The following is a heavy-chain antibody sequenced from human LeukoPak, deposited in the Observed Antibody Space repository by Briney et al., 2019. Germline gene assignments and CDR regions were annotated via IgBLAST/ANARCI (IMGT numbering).Heavy chain of an antibody. CDR3: AREDTGGLDY. Sequence: SETLSLTCSVSGGSISSSSHYWDWIRQPPGEGLEWTGSNYYSGSTYYNPSLKSRVTISVDTSKNQFSLKLISVTAADTAVYYCAREDTGGLDYWGQGILVTVSP. J-gene: IGHJ4*02. CDR2: NYYSGST. V-gene: IGHV4-39*07. CDR1: GGSISSSSHY. D-gene: IGHD2-8*02.